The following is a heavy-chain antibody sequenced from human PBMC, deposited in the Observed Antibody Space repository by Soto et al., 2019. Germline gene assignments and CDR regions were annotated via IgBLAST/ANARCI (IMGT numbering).Heavy chain of an antibody. CDR3: VSWVSAHFDF. J-gene: IGHJ4*02. CDR1: GFIFGKHG. V-gene: IGHV3-23*01. Sequence: GWSLRLSCAASGFIFGKHGMSWVRQAPGRALEWVSTINANANDTHHADSVKGRFTISRDNSKSTLDLQMNSLRAEETAIYYCVSWVSAHFDFWGTGTLVTVSS. CDR2: INANANDT. D-gene: IGHD2-8*01.